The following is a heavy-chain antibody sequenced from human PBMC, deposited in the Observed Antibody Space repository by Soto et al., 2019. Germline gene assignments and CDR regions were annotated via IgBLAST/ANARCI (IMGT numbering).Heavy chain of an antibody. D-gene: IGHD3-10*01. CDR3: ATERGFLSEALDI. CDR1: GDSVSSNSAT. Sequence: QVQLQQSGPGLVKPSQTLSLTCSISGDSVSSNSATWNWIRQSPSRGLEWLGRTYYRSQWHNEYEESVKSRITINPDTSKNQFSLQLNSMSPEHTAAYYCATERGFLSEALDIWARGTMVTVSS. J-gene: IGHJ3*02. CDR2: TYYRSQWHN. V-gene: IGHV6-1*01.